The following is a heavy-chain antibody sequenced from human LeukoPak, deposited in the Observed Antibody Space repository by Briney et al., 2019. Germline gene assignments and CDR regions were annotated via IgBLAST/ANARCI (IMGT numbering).Heavy chain of an antibody. CDR2: IIPIFGTA. V-gene: IGHV1-69*13. D-gene: IGHD6-6*01. CDR3: ASASWIAARHRTFDY. Sequence: GASVKVSCKASGYTFTSYGINWVRQAPGQGLEWMGGIIPIFGTANYAQKFQGRVTITADESTSTAYMELSSLRSEDTAVYYCASASWIAARHRTFDYWGQGTLVTVSS. CDR1: GYTFTSYG. J-gene: IGHJ4*02.